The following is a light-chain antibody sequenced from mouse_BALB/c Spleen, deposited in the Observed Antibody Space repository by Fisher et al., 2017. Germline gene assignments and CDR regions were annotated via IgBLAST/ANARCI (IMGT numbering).Light chain of an antibody. Sequence: DIVLTQTPAIMSASPGEKVTMTCRASSSVSSSYLHWYQQESGASPKLWIYSTSKLASGVPARFSGSGSGTSYSLTISSMEAEDAATYYCQQWSSNPPTFGAGTKLELK. J-gene: IGKJ5*01. V-gene: IGKV4-57-1*01. CDR2: STS. CDR1: SSVSSSY. CDR3: QQWSSNPPT.